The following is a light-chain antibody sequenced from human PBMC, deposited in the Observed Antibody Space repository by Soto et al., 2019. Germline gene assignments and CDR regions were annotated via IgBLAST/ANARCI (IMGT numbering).Light chain of an antibody. CDR2: GAS. CDR1: QSVSSN. Sequence: EIVMTQSPATLSVSPGERATLSCRASQSVSSNFAWYQQKPGQAPRLLIHGASTRATGIPARFSGSGSGTEFTLTISSLQSEDFAVYYCQQYNNWPRTFGQGTKVDIK. J-gene: IGKJ1*01. V-gene: IGKV3-15*01. CDR3: QQYNNWPRT.